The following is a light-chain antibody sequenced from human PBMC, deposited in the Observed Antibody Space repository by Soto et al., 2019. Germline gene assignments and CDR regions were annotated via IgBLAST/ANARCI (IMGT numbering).Light chain of an antibody. J-gene: IGKJ4*01. V-gene: IGKV3-20*01. Sequence: EIVLTQSPGTLSLSPGERATLSCRASQSVSSNYLAWYRQKPGQAPRLLIYGASSRATGIPDRFSGSGSGTDFTLTISRLEPEDFAVYYCQQYVSSPLTFGRGTKVEIK. CDR1: QSVSSNY. CDR2: GAS. CDR3: QQYVSSPLT.